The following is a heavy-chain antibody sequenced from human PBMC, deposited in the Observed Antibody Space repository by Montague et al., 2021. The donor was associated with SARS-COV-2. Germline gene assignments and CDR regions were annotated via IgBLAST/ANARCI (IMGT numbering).Heavy chain of an antibody. CDR2: INHIGGT. CDR3: ARKAPSGLDV. D-gene: IGHD5-12*01. Sequence: SETLSLTCGVSGASLNAYYWSWIRQPPGKGLEWIGEINHIGGTNNNPSLKSRVTMSLDTSNNHFSLKLSSVTAADTAVYYCARKAPSGLDVWGQGIMVTVSS. CDR1: GASLNAYY. J-gene: IGHJ3*01. V-gene: IGHV4-34*01.